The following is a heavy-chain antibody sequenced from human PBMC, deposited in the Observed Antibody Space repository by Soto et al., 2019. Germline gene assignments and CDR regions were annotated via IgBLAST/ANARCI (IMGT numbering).Heavy chain of an antibody. CDR2: IYYSGST. CDR3: ARGNYQSPGP. CDR1: GGSISSGGYY. J-gene: IGHJ4*02. V-gene: IGHV4-31*03. Sequence: PSETLSLTCTVSGGSISSGGYYWSWIRQHPGKGLEWIGYIYYSGSTYYNPSLKSRVTISVDTSKSQFSLKLSSVTAADTAVYYCARGNYQSPGPWGQGTLVTVSS. D-gene: IGHD2-2*01.